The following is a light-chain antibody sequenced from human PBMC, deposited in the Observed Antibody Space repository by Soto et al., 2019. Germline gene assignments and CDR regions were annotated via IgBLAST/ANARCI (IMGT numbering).Light chain of an antibody. CDR2: GNI. J-gene: IGLJ1*01. CDR1: SSNIGTGYD. V-gene: IGLV1-40*01. Sequence: SVLTQPPSVSGAPGQRVTISCTGGSSNIGTGYDVHWFQQLPGTAPKLLIYGNINRPSGVPDRFSGSKSGTSASLAITGLQAEDEADYYCQSYDSSLSGYVFGTGTKATVL. CDR3: QSYDSSLSGYV.